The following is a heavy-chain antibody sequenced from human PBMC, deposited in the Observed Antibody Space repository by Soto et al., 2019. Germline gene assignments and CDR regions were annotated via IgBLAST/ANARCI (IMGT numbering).Heavy chain of an antibody. D-gene: IGHD2-15*01. Sequence: PGGSLRLSCVASGFTFSNYGMHWFRQAPGKGLEWVAVISYDGSNKYYADSVKGRFTISRDNSKNTLYLQMTSLRTEDTALYYCAKLDEGGLQYAYYAMDVWGQGTTVTVSS. V-gene: IGHV3-30*18. CDR2: ISYDGSNK. CDR1: GFTFSNYG. J-gene: IGHJ6*02. CDR3: AKLDEGGLQYAYYAMDV.